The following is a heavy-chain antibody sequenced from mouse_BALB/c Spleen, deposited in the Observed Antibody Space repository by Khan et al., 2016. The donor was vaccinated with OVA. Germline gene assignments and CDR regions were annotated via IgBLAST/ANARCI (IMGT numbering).Heavy chain of an antibody. Sequence: EVQLVESGPGLVKPSQSLSLTCTFTGYSITRGYGWNWIRQFPGNKLEWMGYISYSGCTYYNPSPKSRISITRDTTMNPFFLQLKSVTTEDTATYYCARTARIKYWGQGTTLTVSS. CDR3: ARTARIKY. CDR1: GYSITRGYG. D-gene: IGHD1-2*01. J-gene: IGHJ2*01. CDR2: ISYSGCT. V-gene: IGHV3-2*02.